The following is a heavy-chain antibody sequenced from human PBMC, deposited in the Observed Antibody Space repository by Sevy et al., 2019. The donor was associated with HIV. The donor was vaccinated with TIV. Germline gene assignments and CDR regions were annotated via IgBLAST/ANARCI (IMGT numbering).Heavy chain of an antibody. Sequence: GGSLRLSCAASGFTFSSYWMHWVRQAPGKGLVWVSRINSDGSSTSYADSVKGRFTISRDNAKNTLYLQMNSLRAEDTAGYYGASDVMGGSGTGYWGQGTLVTVSS. D-gene: IGHD3-10*01. J-gene: IGHJ4*02. CDR1: GFTFSSYW. CDR2: INSDGSST. CDR3: ASDVMGGSGTGY. V-gene: IGHV3-74*01.